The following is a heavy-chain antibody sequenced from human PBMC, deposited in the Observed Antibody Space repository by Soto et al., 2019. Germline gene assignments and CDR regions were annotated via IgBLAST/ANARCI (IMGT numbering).Heavy chain of an antibody. J-gene: IGHJ2*01. D-gene: IGHD3-22*01. CDR3: TSAITMIVVSYWYFDL. CDR2: IRSKANSYAT. V-gene: IGHV3-73*01. Sequence: GSLRLSCAASWFTFSGSAMHWVLQASGKGLEWVGRIRSKANSYATAYAASVKGRFTISRDDSKNTAYLQMNSLKTEDTAVYYCTSAITMIVVSYWYFDLWGRGTLVTVSS. CDR1: WFTFSGSA.